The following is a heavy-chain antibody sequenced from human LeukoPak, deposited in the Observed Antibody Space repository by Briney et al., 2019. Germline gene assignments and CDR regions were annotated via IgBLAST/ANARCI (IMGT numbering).Heavy chain of an antibody. D-gene: IGHD1-26*01. CDR1: GYSFTSYW. CDR2: IYPGDSDT. J-gene: IGHJ4*02. Sequence: SGESLKISCKGSGYSFTSYWIGWVRQMPGKGLEWMGIIYPGDSDTRYSPSFQGQVTISADKSISTAYLQWSSLEASDTAMYYCASEVGATTLAVDYWGQGTLVTVSS. CDR3: ASEVGATTLAVDY. V-gene: IGHV5-51*01.